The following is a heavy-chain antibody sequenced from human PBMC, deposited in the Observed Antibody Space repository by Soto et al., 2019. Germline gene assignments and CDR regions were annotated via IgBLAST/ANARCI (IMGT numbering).Heavy chain of an antibody. V-gene: IGHV4-38-2*01. Sequence: SETLSLTCAVSGYSIASGYYWAWIRQSPGKGMEWIGSIYHAGSVYYNPSLNSRVAVSLDTSKNHFSLKLTSVTAADTAVYYCARTFHYYGIDVWGQGTTVTVSS. CDR2: IYHAGSV. J-gene: IGHJ6*02. CDR1: GYSIASGYY. CDR3: ARTFHYYGIDV.